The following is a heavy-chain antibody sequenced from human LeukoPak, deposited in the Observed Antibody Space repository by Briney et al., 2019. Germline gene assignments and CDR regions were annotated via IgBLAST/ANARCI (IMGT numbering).Heavy chain of an antibody. J-gene: IGHJ4*02. D-gene: IGHD3-9*01. Sequence: ASVKVSCKASGYTFTSYAMHWVRRAPGQRLEWMGWINAGNGNTKYSQKFQGRVTITRDTSASTAYMELSSLRSEDTAVYYCARGGSVLRYFDWLGGYFDYWGQGTLVTVSS. CDR2: INAGNGNT. CDR1: GYTFTSYA. V-gene: IGHV1-3*01. CDR3: ARGGSVLRYFDWLGGYFDY.